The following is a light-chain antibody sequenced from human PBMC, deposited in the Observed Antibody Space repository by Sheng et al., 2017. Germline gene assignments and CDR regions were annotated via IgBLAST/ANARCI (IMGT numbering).Light chain of an antibody. CDR1: ILSSRF. Sequence: SYELTQPPSVSVSPGQTARITCSGDILSSRFVYWYQQKAGQAPLLITYKDTQRPSGIPERFSGSTSGTTVTLTISGVRAEDEAYYYCQSSDTSGSYVFGLGTRVTV. CDR3: QSSDTSGSYV. CDR2: KDT. V-gene: IGLV3-25*03. J-gene: IGLJ1*01.